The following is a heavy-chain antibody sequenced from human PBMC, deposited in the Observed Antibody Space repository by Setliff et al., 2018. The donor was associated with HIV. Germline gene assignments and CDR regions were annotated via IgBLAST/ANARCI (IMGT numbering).Heavy chain of an antibody. J-gene: IGHJ4*02. CDR2: ISAYNGNT. V-gene: IGHV1-18*01. Sequence: KVSCKASGYTFTSYGISWVRQAPGQGLEWMGWISAYNGNTDYAQKLQGRVTLTTDTSTSTAYMELRSLRSDDTAVYYCARDPPSSGWYRADYWGQGTLVTVSS. CDR1: GYTFTSYG. CDR3: ARDPPSSGWYRADY. D-gene: IGHD6-19*01.